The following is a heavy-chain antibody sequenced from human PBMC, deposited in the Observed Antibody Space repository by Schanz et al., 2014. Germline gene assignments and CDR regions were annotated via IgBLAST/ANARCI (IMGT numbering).Heavy chain of an antibody. CDR3: TADLWFGAVWGVW. D-gene: IGHD3-10*01. J-gene: IGHJ4*02. CDR2: IKGKTDGGTA. Sequence: EVQLVESGGGLVQPGGSLRLSCAASGFTFSSYWMHWVRQVPGKGLVWVSRIKGKTDGGTADYAAPMKGRFTISTDDSKTTVYLQMNSLQTEDTAVYYCTADLWFGAVWGVWWGQGTLVTVSS. CDR1: GFTFSSYW. V-gene: IGHV3-15*07.